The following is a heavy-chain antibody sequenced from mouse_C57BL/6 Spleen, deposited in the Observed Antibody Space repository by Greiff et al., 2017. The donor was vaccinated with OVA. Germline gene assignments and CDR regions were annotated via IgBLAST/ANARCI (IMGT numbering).Heavy chain of an antibody. CDR3: KIYDGYSLFDY. Sequence: EVQGVESGGGLVQPGGSMKLSCVASGFTFSNYWMNWVRQSPEKGLEWVAQIRLKSDNYATHYAESVKGRFTISRDDSKSSVYLQMNNLRAEDTGIYYCKIYDGYSLFDYWGQGTTLTVSS. V-gene: IGHV6-3*01. CDR2: IRLKSDNYAT. J-gene: IGHJ2*01. CDR1: GFTFSNYW. D-gene: IGHD2-3*01.